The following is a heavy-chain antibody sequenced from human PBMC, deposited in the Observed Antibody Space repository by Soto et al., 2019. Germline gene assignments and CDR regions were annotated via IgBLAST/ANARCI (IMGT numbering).Heavy chain of an antibody. CDR1: GYTFTSYA. V-gene: IGHV1-3*01. CDR3: ATRMVRGVIISPYGMDV. J-gene: IGHJ6*02. Sequence: GASVKVSCKASGYTFTSYAMHWVRQAPGQRLEWMGWINAGNGNTKYSQKFQGRVTITRDTSASTAYMELSSLRSEDTAVYYCATRMVRGVIISPYGMDVWGQGTTVTVS. CDR2: INAGNGNT. D-gene: IGHD3-10*01.